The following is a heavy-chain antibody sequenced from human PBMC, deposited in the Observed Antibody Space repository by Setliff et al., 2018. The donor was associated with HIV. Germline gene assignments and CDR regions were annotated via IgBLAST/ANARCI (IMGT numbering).Heavy chain of an antibody. D-gene: IGHD2-2*01. V-gene: IGHV1-8*02. CDR1: GYSVTNYD. Sequence: ASVKVSCKASGYSVTNYDIHWVRQAAGQGLEGMGWMNPNTDDTGYAPKVQGRVSMTRETSISTAYIALSSLRSEDTAVYYCARRTCDSASCSFDFWGQGTLVTVSS. J-gene: IGHJ4*02. CDR2: MNPNTDDT. CDR3: ARRTCDSASCSFDF.